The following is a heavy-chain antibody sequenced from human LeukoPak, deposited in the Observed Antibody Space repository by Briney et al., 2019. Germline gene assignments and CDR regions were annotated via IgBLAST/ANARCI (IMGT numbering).Heavy chain of an antibody. CDR3: ARRLIVGATQFDP. CDR2: INHSGST. V-gene: IGHV4-39*07. Sequence: SETLSLTCTVSGGSISSSSYYWSWIRQPPGKGLEWIGEINHSGSTNYNPSLKSRVTISVDTSKNQFSLKLSSVTAADTAVYYCARRLIVGATQFDPWGQGTLVTVSS. D-gene: IGHD1-26*01. CDR1: GGSISSSSYY. J-gene: IGHJ5*02.